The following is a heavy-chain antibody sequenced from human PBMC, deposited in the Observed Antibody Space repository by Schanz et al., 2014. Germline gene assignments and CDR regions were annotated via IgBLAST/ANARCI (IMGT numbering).Heavy chain of an antibody. Sequence: QVQLVQSGADVKKPGASVKVSCKASGNTLSAYSIHWIRQAPGQGLEWMGWIDPNSGGQNYAQRFQGRVTMTWARSISTANMELSRLRSDDTAVYYCARENKDYDSILNKFFHYGLDLWGQGTTVTVSS. D-gene: IGHD3-3*02. CDR3: ARENKDYDSILNKFFHYGLDL. J-gene: IGHJ6*02. CDR2: IDPNSGGQ. CDR1: GNTLSAYS. V-gene: IGHV1-2*02.